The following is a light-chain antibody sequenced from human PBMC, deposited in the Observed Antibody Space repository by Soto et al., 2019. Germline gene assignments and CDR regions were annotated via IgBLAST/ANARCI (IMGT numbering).Light chain of an antibody. CDR3: QHRNSWPPGAT. CDR2: GAS. Sequence: EIVLTHSPANLSLSPGQRATLSCRASQSISNYLAWYQQKPGQAPRLLIYGASNRATGTPARFSGRGSGTDFTLTISSLETEDSAVYYCQHRNSWPPGATFGQGTRLEIK. J-gene: IGKJ5*01. CDR1: QSISNY. V-gene: IGKV3-11*01.